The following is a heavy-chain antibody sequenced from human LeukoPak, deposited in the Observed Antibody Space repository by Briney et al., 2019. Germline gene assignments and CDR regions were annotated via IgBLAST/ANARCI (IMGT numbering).Heavy chain of an antibody. J-gene: IGHJ4*02. CDR1: GFTFSSYW. D-gene: IGHD3-3*01. Sequence: PGGSLRLSCAASGFTFSSYWMHWVRQAPGKGLVWVSRINSDGSSTSYADSVKGRFTISRDNAKNTLYLQMNSLRAEDTAVYYCARGPPYYDFWSGYYPYWGQGTLVTVSS. CDR3: ARGPPYYDFWSGYYPY. CDR2: INSDGSST. V-gene: IGHV3-74*01.